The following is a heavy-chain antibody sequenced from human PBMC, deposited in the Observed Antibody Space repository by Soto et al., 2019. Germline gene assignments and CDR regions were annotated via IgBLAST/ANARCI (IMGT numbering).Heavy chain of an antibody. Sequence: AGGSLRLSCAASGFTFSSYAMSWVRQAPGKGLEWVSAISGSGGSTYYADSVKGRFTISRDNSKNTLYLQMNSLRAEDTAVYYCAKDSKYYYGSGTQTDYWGQGTLVTVSS. CDR2: ISGSGGST. CDR3: AKDSKYYYGSGTQTDY. J-gene: IGHJ4*02. D-gene: IGHD3-10*01. CDR1: GFTFSSYA. V-gene: IGHV3-23*01.